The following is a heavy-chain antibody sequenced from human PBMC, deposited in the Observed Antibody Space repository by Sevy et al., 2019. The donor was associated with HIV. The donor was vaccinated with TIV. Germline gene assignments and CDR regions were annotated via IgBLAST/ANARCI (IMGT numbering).Heavy chain of an antibody. CDR1: GFTFSSFS. V-gene: IGHV3-30-3*01. CDR2: ISYDGSNE. CDR3: ALERLYSNVAEYFQN. Sequence: GGSLRLSCAASGFTFSSFSMHWVRQAPGKGLEWVATISYDGSNENYADSVKGRFTISRDNSKNALYLQMNSLRAEDTAVYYCALERLYSNVAEYFQNWGQGTLVTVSS. D-gene: IGHD1-1*01. J-gene: IGHJ1*01.